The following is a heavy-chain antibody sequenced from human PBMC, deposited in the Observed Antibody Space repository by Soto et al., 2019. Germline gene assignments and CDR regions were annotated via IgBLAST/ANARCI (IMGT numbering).Heavy chain of an antibody. D-gene: IGHD6-13*01. CDR3: ARDAQYSSRWHPIDF. V-gene: IGHV1-18*01. Sequence: ASVKVSCKASGYTFTDYGISWVRQAPGQGLEWMGWIHTYNGHTNYAQKVRGRVAMTTDTSTSTAYMELRSLRPDDTAVYYCARDAQYSSRWHPIDFWGQGTLVTVSS. J-gene: IGHJ4*02. CDR1: GYTFTDYG. CDR2: IHTYNGHT.